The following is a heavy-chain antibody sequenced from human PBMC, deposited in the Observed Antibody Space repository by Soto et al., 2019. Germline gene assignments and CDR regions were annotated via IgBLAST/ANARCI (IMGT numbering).Heavy chain of an antibody. V-gene: IGHV4-39*01. D-gene: IGHD4-17*01. J-gene: IGHJ6*02. CDR1: GGSISSSSYY. CDR2: IYYSGST. CDR3: ARLGMTTVTEGNV. Sequence: QLQLQESGPGLVKPSETLSLTCTVSGGSISSSSYYWGWIRQPPGKGLEWIGSIYYSGSTYYNPSLKSRVTISVDTSKNQFSLKLSSVTAADTAVYYCARLGMTTVTEGNVWGQGTTVTVSS.